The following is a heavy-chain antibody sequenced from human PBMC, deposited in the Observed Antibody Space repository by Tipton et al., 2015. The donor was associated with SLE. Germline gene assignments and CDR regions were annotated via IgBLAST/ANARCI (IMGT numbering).Heavy chain of an antibody. D-gene: IGHD5-12*01. Sequence: QVQLVQSGAEVKKPGSSVKVSCKASGGTFSSDAISWVRQAPGQGLEWMGRIIPIFPTSNSAQKFQGRVTITADESTSTAYMELSSLRSEDTAMYYCARAPVATIKNWFDPWGQGTLVTVSS. CDR1: GGTFSSDA. CDR2: IIPIFPTS. J-gene: IGHJ5*02. V-gene: IGHV1-69*18. CDR3: ARAPVATIKNWFDP.